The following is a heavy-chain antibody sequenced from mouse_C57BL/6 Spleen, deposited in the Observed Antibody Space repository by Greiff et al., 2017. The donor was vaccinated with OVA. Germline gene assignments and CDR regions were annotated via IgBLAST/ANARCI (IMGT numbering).Heavy chain of an antibody. J-gene: IGHJ4*01. Sequence: VQLQESGAELARPGTSVKVSCKASGYAFTNYLIEWVKQRPGQGLEWIGVINPGSGGTNYNEKFKGKATLTADKSSSTAYMQLSSLTSEDSAVYFCARSGGYYGYAMDYWGQGTSVTVSS. CDR3: ARSGGYYGYAMDY. CDR1: GYAFTNYL. D-gene: IGHD1-1*02. CDR2: INPGSGGT. V-gene: IGHV1-54*01.